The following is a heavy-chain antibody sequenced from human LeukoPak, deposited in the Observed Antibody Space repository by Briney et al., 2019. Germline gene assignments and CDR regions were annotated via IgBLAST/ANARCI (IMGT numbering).Heavy chain of an antibody. CDR3: ARDSSGYSSGWYFDY. CDR2: IYYSGST. V-gene: IGHV4-59*01. Sequence: PSETLSLTCTVSGGSISSYYWNWIRQPPGKGLEWIGYIYYSGSTNYNPSLKSRVTISVDTSKNQFSLKLSSVTAADTAVYYCARDSSGYSSGWYFDYWGQGTLVTVSS. J-gene: IGHJ4*02. CDR1: GGSISSYY. D-gene: IGHD6-19*01.